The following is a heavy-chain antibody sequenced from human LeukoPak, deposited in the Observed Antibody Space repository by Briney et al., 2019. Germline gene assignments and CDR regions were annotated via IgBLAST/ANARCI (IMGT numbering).Heavy chain of an antibody. D-gene: IGHD2-21*02. CDR3: ARRVVTAAAYFDY. J-gene: IGHJ4*02. CDR1: GGSISSGDYY. V-gene: IGHV4-30-4*01. CDR2: IYYSGST. Sequence: SETPSLTCTVSGGSISSGDYYWSWVRQPPGKGLEWIGYIYYSGSTYYNPSLKSRVTISVDTSKNQFSLKLSSVTAADTAVYYCARRVVTAAAYFDYWGQGTLVTVSS.